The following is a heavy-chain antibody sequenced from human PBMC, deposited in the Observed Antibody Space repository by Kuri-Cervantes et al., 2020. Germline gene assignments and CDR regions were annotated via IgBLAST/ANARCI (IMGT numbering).Heavy chain of an antibody. J-gene: IGHJ4*02. CDR3: ARGTGGAPEVHTVSLGY. V-gene: IGHV3-30*02. CDR2: IRYDGSNK. Sequence: GGSLRLSCAASGFTFSSYGMHWVRQAPGKGLEWVAFIRYDGSNKYYADSVEGRFTISRDNSKSTLYLLMNSLRAEDTAVYYCARGTGGAPEVHTVSLGYWGQGTRGTVSS. CDR1: GFTFSSYG. D-gene: IGHD4-17*01.